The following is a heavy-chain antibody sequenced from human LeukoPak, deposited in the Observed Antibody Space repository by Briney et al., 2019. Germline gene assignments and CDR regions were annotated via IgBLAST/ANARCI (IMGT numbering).Heavy chain of an antibody. V-gene: IGHV1-3*01. D-gene: IGHD3-22*01. CDR3: ARGPLLLYDSSGYYPA. Sequence: ASVKVSCKASGYTFTSYAMHWVRQAPGQRLEWMGWINAGNGNTKYSQKFQGRVTITRDTSASTAYMELSSLRSEDTAVYYCARGPLLLYDSSGYYPAWGQGTLVTVSS. J-gene: IGHJ4*02. CDR2: INAGNGNT. CDR1: GYTFTSYA.